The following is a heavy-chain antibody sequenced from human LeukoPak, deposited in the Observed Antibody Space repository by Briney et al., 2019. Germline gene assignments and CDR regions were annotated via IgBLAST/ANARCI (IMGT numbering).Heavy chain of an antibody. V-gene: IGHV1-3*01. CDR2: INGDNGNT. J-gene: IGHJ4*02. D-gene: IGHD3-10*01. Sequence: ASVKVSRKTSGYNFPSYTKHWLRQAPGQSPEWMGSINGDNGNTRYSEKFQDRVTFTRNTSASSAYMELSSLRFEDTAVYYCARSSSGTYHYWGQGTLVTVSS. CDR1: GYNFPSYT. CDR3: ARSSSGTYHY.